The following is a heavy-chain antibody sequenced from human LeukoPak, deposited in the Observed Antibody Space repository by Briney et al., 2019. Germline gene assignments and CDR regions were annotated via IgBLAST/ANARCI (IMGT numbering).Heavy chain of an antibody. CDR3: ARGPLAQNDY. CDR1: GGSISSYY. J-gene: IGHJ4*02. Sequence: PSETLSLTCTVSGGSISSYYWSWIRQPPGKGLEWIGEINHSGSTNYNLSLKSRVTISVDTSKNQFSLKLSSVTAADTAVYYCARGPLAQNDYWGQGTLVTVSS. CDR2: INHSGST. D-gene: IGHD2-15*01. V-gene: IGHV4-34*01.